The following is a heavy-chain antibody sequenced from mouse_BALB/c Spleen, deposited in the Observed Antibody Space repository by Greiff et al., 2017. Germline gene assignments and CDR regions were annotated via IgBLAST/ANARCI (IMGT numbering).Heavy chain of an antibody. CDR2: IDPSDSYT. V-gene: IGHV1-69*02. Sequence: QVQLKQPGAELVKPGASVKLSCKASGYTFTSYWMHWVKQRPGQGLEWIGEIDPSDSYTNYNQKFKGKATLTVDKSSSTANMQLSSLTSEDSAVYYGAREYGNYVAYWGQGTLVTVSA. CDR3: AREYGNYVAY. J-gene: IGHJ3*01. CDR1: GYTFTSYW. D-gene: IGHD2-10*02.